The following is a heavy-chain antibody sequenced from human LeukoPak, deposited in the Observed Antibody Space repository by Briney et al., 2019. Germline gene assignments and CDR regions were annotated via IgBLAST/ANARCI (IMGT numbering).Heavy chain of an antibody. D-gene: IGHD1-26*01. CDR3: ARAKVGAFDI. V-gene: IGHV3-30-3*01. J-gene: IGHJ3*02. CDR2: ISYDGSNK. Sequence: QPGGSLRLSCAASGFTFSSYAMHWVRQAPGKGLEWVAVISYDGSNKYYADSVKGRFTISRDNSKNTLYLQMNSLRAGDTAVYYCARAKVGAFDIWGQGTMVTVSS. CDR1: GFTFSSYA.